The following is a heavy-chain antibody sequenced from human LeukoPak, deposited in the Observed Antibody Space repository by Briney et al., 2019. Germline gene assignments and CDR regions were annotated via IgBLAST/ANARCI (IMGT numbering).Heavy chain of an antibody. CDR2: IYYSGST. Sequence: SETLSLTCTVSGGSISGYYWSWIRQPPGKGLEWIGYIYYSGSTYYNPSLKSRVTISVDTSKNQFSLKLSSVTAADTAVYYCARQEEGGSGYAFVVDYWGQGTLVTVSS. J-gene: IGHJ4*02. D-gene: IGHD3-22*01. V-gene: IGHV4-30-4*01. CDR1: GGSISGYY. CDR3: ARQEEGGSGYAFVVDY.